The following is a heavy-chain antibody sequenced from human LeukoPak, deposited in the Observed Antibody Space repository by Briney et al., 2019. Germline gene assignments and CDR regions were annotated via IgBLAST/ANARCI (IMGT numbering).Heavy chain of an antibody. V-gene: IGHV1-69*13. CDR2: IIPIFGTA. CDR3: ARDGERYCSSTSCYRYPSFDY. J-gene: IGHJ4*02. Sequence: SVKVSCKASGGTFSSYAISWVRQAPGQGLEWMGGIIPIFGTANYAQKFQGRVTITAGESTSTAYMELSSLRSEDTAVYYCARDGERYCSSTSCYRYPSFDYWGQGTLVTASS. CDR1: GGTFSSYA. D-gene: IGHD2-2*01.